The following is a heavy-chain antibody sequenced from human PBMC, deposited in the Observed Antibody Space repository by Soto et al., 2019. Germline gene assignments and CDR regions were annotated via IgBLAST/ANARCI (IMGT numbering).Heavy chain of an antibody. J-gene: IGHJ5*02. V-gene: IGHV3-21*01. CDR2: ISSSSSYI. D-gene: IGHD6-13*01. Sequence: EVQLVESGGGLVKPGGSLRLSCAASGFTFSSYSMNWVRQAPGKGLEWVSSISSSSSYIYYADSVKGRFTISRGNAKNQRYLQMNSLRAEGTAVYYCARVVEQQLSNWVDPWGQGTLVTVSS. CDR1: GFTFSSYS. CDR3: ARVVEQQLSNWVDP.